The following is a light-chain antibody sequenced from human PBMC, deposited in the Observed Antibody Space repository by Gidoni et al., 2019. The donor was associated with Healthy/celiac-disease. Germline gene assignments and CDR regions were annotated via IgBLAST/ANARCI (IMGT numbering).Light chain of an antibody. CDR2: EVS. V-gene: IGLV2-23*02. CDR1: SSDVGSYNL. J-gene: IGLJ1*01. Sequence: QSALTQPASVSGSPGQSITISCTGTSSDVGSYNLFSCYQKNPGKAPKFMIYEVSYRPSGVSNRVSGSKSGNTASLTISGLQAEDEADYYCCSYAGSSTYVLGTGTKVTV. CDR3: CSYAGSSTYV.